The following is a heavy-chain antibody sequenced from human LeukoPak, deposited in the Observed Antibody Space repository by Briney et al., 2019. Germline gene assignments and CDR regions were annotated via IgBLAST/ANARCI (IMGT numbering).Heavy chain of an antibody. D-gene: IGHD3-22*01. CDR2: IYPGDSDT. V-gene: IGHV5-51*01. Sequence: PGASLKISCKGSGYSFTNHWIGSVRQMPGKGLEWMGIIYPGDSDTRYSPSFQGQVTISADRSISTAYLQWSSLKASDTAMYYCARHYYDSSGYSNFDYWGQGTLVTVSS. J-gene: IGHJ4*02. CDR1: GYSFTNHW. CDR3: ARHYYDSSGYSNFDY.